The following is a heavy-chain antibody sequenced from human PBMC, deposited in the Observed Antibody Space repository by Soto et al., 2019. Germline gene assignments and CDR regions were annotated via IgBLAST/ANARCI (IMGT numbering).Heavy chain of an antibody. CDR1: GYTFTNYG. CDR2: INAGNGNT. D-gene: IGHD6-19*01. V-gene: IGHV1-3*01. CDR3: ARSGYSSGWYHWYFDL. Sequence: GASVKVSCKASGYTFTNYGIHCVRQAPGQRLEWMGWINAGNGNTKYSQNFQGRVTITRDTSATTAYMELSSLRSEDTAVFYCARSGYSSGWYHWYFDLWGRGTLVTVSS. J-gene: IGHJ2*01.